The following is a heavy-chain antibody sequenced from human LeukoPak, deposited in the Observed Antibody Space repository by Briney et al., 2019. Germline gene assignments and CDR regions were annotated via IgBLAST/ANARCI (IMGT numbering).Heavy chain of an antibody. CDR2: IKQDGSEK. CDR3: ARANFDY. Sequence: GGSLRLSCAASEFTFSSYWMSWVRQAPGKGLEWVANIKQDGSEKYYVDSVKGRFTISRDNAKNSLYLQMNSLRAEDTAVYYCARANFDYWGQGTLVTVSS. V-gene: IGHV3-7*01. J-gene: IGHJ4*02. CDR1: EFTFSSYW.